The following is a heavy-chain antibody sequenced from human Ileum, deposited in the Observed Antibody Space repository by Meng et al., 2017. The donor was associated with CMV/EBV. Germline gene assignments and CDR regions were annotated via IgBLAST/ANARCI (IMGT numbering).Heavy chain of an antibody. D-gene: IGHD2-2*01. CDR1: GFYFINYG. Sequence: GFYFINYGMRWGRQAPGKGLECVSAISGSGGSTYYADSVKGRFTISRDNSKNTLYLQMNSLRAEDTAVYYCAKKYCSSTSCYHDYWGQGTLVTVSS. CDR2: ISGSGGST. CDR3: AKKYCSSTSCYHDY. V-gene: IGHV3-23*01. J-gene: IGHJ4*02.